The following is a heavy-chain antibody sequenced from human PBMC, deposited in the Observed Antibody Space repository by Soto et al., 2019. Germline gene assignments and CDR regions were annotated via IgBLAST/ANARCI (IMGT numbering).Heavy chain of an antibody. CDR1: GGSFSGYY. CDR2: INHGGST. CDR3: APKAYDFWSGYLE. Sequence: SETLSLTCAVYGGSFSGYYWSWIRQPPGKGLEWIGEINHGGSTNYNPSLKSRVTISVDTSKNQFSLKLSSVTAADTAVYYCAPKAYDFWSGYLEWGQGTLVTVS. V-gene: IGHV4-34*01. D-gene: IGHD3-3*01. J-gene: IGHJ4*02.